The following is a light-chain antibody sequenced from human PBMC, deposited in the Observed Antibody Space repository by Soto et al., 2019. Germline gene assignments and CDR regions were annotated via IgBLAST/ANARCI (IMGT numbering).Light chain of an antibody. Sequence: QSALTQPRSVSGSHGQSVTISCTGTSTDVGASNNVSWYQQHPGKAPKLMIYDVSERPSGVPDRFSGSKSGNPASLTISGLQAEDEADYYCCSYAVTFYVFGTGTKVTVL. J-gene: IGLJ1*01. CDR3: CSYAVTFYV. V-gene: IGLV2-11*01. CDR1: STDVGASNN. CDR2: DVS.